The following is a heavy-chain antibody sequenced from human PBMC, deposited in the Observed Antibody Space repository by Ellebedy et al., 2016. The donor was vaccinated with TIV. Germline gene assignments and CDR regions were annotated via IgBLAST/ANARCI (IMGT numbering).Heavy chain of an antibody. J-gene: IGHJ4*02. V-gene: IGHV4-59*01. CDR3: ARVDATGAGESDY. D-gene: IGHD1-1*01. CDR2: VHNSGST. Sequence: MPSETLSLTCTVSGASISSYYWSWIRQPPGKGLEWIGYVHNSGSTNYNPSLKSRVSMSVDPSKTQFSLKLSSGTAADTAVYYCARVDATGAGESDYWGQGTLVTVSS. CDR1: GASISSYY.